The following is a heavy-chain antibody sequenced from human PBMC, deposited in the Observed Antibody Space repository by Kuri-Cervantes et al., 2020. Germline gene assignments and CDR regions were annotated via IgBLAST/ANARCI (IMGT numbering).Heavy chain of an antibody. CDR3: ARSRADWYFDL. J-gene: IGHJ2*01. CDR1: GFIFSSYD. V-gene: IGHV3-13*01. Sequence: GESLKISCAASGFIFSSYDIHWVRQTTEKGLEWVSAIGSTGDTYFPGSVKGQFTISRENAKNSLYLQMNSLRAGDTAVYYCARSRADWYFDLWGRGTLVTVSS. CDR2: IGSTGDT.